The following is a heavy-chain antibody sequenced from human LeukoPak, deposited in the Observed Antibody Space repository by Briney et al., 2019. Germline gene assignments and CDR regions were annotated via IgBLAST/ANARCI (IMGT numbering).Heavy chain of an antibody. V-gene: IGHV4-34*01. CDR1: GGSFSGYY. D-gene: IGHD3-3*01. CDR3: ARDHNEYDFWSDAYLGYFDF. Sequence: SETLSLTCAVYGGSFSGYYWSWIRQPPGKGLEWIGEINHSGSTNYNPSLKSRVTISVDTSKNQFSLKLSSVTAADTAVYYCARDHNEYDFWSDAYLGYFDFWGQGARVTVSS. CDR2: INHSGST. J-gene: IGHJ4*02.